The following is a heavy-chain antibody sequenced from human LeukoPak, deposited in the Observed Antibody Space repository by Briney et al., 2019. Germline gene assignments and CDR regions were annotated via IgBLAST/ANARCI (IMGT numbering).Heavy chain of an antibody. CDR1: GFTFSSYG. CDR2: IWYDGSNK. CDR3: AREDYDYVWGSYRTHSHFDY. Sequence: PGGSLRLSCAASGFTFSSYGMHWVRQAPGKGLEWVAVIWYDGSNKYYADSVKGRFTISRDNSKNTLYLQMNSLRAEDTAVYYCAREDYDYVWGSYRTHSHFDYWGQGTLVTVSS. D-gene: IGHD3-16*02. J-gene: IGHJ4*02. V-gene: IGHV3-33*01.